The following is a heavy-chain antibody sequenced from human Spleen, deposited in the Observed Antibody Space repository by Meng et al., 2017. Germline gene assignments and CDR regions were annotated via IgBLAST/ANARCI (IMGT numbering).Heavy chain of an antibody. Sequence: HVQLLESGPGLVKASQTLSLTCTVSGGSISNGDSYWSWIRQPPGKGLEWIGYIHSRESPYYNPSLKSRVSISEDTAKNQFSLKLTSVTAADTAVYYCARESRWSYLDYWGQGTLVTVSS. V-gene: IGHV4-30-4*01. CDR1: GGSISNGDSY. CDR2: IHSRESP. D-gene: IGHD3-16*02. J-gene: IGHJ4*02. CDR3: ARESRWSYLDY.